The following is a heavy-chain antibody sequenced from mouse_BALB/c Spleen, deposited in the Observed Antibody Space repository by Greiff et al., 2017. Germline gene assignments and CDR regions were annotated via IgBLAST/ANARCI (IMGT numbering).Heavy chain of an antibody. CDR3: ARGVYYDNYGAMDY. J-gene: IGHJ4*01. CDR1: GFTFSSYA. CDR2: IRSGGST. D-gene: IGHD2-1*01. Sequence: DVKLVESGGGLVKPGGSLKLSCAASGFTFSSYAMSWVRQTPEKRLEWVASIRSGGSTYYPDSVKGRFTISRDNARNIRYLQMSSLRSEDTAMYYCARGVYYDNYGAMDYWGQGTSVTVSS. V-gene: IGHV5-6-5*01.